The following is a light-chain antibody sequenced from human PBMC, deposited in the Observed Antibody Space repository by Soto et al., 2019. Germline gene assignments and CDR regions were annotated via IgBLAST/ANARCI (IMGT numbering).Light chain of an antibody. V-gene: IGLV2-14*01. CDR1: SSDVGGYNY. CDR2: DVS. CDR3: SSYTSSSTPYV. Sequence: QSVLTQPASVSWSPGQSITISCTGTSSDVGGYNYVSWYQQHPGKAPKLMIYDVSSRPSGVSNRFSGAKSGNTASLTISGLQTEDEADYYCSSYTSSSTPYVFGTGTKVTVL. J-gene: IGLJ1*01.